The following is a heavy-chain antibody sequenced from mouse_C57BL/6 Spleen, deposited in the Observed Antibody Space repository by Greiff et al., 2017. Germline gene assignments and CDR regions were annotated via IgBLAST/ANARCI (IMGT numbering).Heavy chain of an antibody. CDR3: ARQDYSNRGWFAY. J-gene: IGHJ3*01. CDR1: GFTFSSYG. Sequence: EVQLVESGGDLVKPGGSLKLSCAASGFTFSSYGMSWVRQTPDKRLEWVATISSGGSYTYYPDSVKGRFTISRDNAKNTLYLQMSSLKSEDTAMYYCARQDYSNRGWFAYWGQGTLVTVSA. CDR2: ISSGGSYT. D-gene: IGHD2-5*01. V-gene: IGHV5-6*01.